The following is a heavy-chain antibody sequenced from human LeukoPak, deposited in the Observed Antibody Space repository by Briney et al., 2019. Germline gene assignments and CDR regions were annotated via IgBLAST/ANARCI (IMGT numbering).Heavy chain of an antibody. V-gene: IGHV3-30*18. J-gene: IGHJ6*03. CDR1: GFTFSSYG. CDR2: ISYDGSNK. Sequence: SGGSLRLSCAASGFTFSSYGRHWVRQAPGKGLEWVAVISYDGSNKYYADSVKGRFTISRDNSKNTLYLQMNSLRAEDTAVYYCAKQTGWNYYYYYYMDVWGKGTTVTISS. CDR3: AKQTGWNYYYYYYMDV. D-gene: IGHD6-19*01.